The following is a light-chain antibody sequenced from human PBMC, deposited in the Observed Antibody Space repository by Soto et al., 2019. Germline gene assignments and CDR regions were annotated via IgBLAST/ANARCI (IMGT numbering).Light chain of an antibody. Sequence: DIQMTQSPSALSASVGDRVTITCRASQSVRTYLNWYQQERGKAPKLLIYAASSLPSGVPSRFSASGSGTDFTLTITRLHPEDFATYYCQQSYTIPRTFGQGTEVEIK. CDR1: QSVRTY. V-gene: IGKV1-39*01. CDR3: QQSYTIPRT. J-gene: IGKJ1*01. CDR2: AAS.